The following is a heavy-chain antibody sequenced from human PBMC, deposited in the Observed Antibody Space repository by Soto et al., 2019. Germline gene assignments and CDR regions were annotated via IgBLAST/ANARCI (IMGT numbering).Heavy chain of an antibody. Sequence: GGSLRLSCAASGFTFSSYSMNWVRQAPGKGLEWVSSISSSSYIYYADSVKGRFTISRDNAKNSLYLQMNSLRAEDTAVYYCATDYYDSSGYRSYGMDVWGQGTTVTV. CDR1: GFTFSSYS. D-gene: IGHD3-22*01. J-gene: IGHJ6*02. CDR3: ATDYYDSSGYRSYGMDV. CDR2: ISSSSYI. V-gene: IGHV3-21*01.